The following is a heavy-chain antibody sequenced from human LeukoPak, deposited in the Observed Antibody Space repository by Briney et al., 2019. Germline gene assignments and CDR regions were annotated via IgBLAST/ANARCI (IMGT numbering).Heavy chain of an antibody. Sequence: GGSLRLSCAASGFTVSSNYMSWVRQAPGKGLEWVSVIYSGGSTYYADSVKGRFTISRDNSKNTLYLQMNSLRAEDTAVYYCARVLVRLERRRGTNWFDPWGQGTLVTVSS. D-gene: IGHD1-1*01. V-gene: IGHV3-66*01. J-gene: IGHJ5*02. CDR1: GFTVSSNY. CDR2: IYSGGST. CDR3: ARVLVRLERRRGTNWFDP.